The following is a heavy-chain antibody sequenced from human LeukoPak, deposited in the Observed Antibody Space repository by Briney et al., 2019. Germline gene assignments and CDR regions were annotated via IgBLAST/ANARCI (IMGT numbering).Heavy chain of an antibody. CDR2: IYYSGST. Sequence: PSQTLSLTCTVSGDSISSGGSYWSWIRQPPGKGLEWIGYIYYSGSTNYNPSLKSRVTISVDTSKNQFSLKLSSVTAADTAVYYCARVAVTTHFDYWGQGTLVTVSS. J-gene: IGHJ4*02. V-gene: IGHV4-61*08. CDR1: GDSISSGGSY. CDR3: ARVAVTTHFDY. D-gene: IGHD4-4*01.